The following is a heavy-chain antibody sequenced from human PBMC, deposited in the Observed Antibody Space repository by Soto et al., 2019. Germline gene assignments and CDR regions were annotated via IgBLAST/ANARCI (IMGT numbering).Heavy chain of an antibody. D-gene: IGHD6-13*01. J-gene: IGHJ5*02. V-gene: IGHV4-38-2*01. Sequence: SETLSLTCAVSGYSISSGYYWGWIRQPAGKGLEWIGSIYHSGSTYYNPSLKSRVTISVDTSKNQFSLKLSSVTAADTAVYYCARRAGIAAAGVWFDPWGQGTLVTVSS. CDR2: IYHSGST. CDR1: GYSISSGYY. CDR3: ARRAGIAAAGVWFDP.